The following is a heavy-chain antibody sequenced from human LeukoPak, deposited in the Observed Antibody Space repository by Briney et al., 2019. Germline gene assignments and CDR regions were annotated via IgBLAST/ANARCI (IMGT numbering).Heavy chain of an antibody. CDR3: ARGGYCSGGSCYSNWFDP. J-gene: IGHJ5*02. CDR2: IYTSGST. Sequence: SETLSLTCTVSGGSISSGSYYWSWIRQPAGKGLEWIGRIYTSGSTNYNPSLKSRVTIPVDTSKNQYSLKLSSVTAGDTAVYYCARGGYCSGGSCYSNWFDPWGQGILVTVSS. CDR1: GGSISSGSYY. D-gene: IGHD2-15*01. V-gene: IGHV4-61*02.